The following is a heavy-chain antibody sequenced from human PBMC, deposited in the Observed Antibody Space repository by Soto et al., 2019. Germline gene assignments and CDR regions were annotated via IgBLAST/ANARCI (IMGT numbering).Heavy chain of an antibody. Sequence: SVKVSCKASGGTFSSYTISWVRQAPGQGLEWMGRIIPILGIANYAQRFQGRVTITADKSTSTAYMELSSLRSEDTAVYYCARETPRKYCSSTSCYEMRRNWFDPWGQGTLVTVSS. D-gene: IGHD2-2*01. V-gene: IGHV1-69*04. CDR3: ARETPRKYCSSTSCYEMRRNWFDP. CDR1: GGTFSSYT. J-gene: IGHJ5*02. CDR2: IIPILGIA.